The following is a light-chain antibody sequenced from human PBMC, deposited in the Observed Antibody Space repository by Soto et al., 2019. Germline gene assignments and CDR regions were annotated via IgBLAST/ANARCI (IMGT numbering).Light chain of an antibody. Sequence: EIVMTQSPATLSVSPGERVTLSCRASQSVGTSLAWYHQKPGQAPRLLIYPASARATGIPARFSGSGSGTEFTLTISSLQSEDFAIYYCQHYYNWPPTFGQGTRAEIK. CDR2: PAS. V-gene: IGKV3-15*01. CDR3: QHYYNWPPT. CDR1: QSVGTS. J-gene: IGKJ1*01.